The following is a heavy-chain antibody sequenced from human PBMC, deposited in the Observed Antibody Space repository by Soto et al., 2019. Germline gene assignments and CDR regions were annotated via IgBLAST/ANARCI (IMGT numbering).Heavy chain of an antibody. CDR3: ARDRQQWLVDAFDI. J-gene: IGHJ3*02. CDR1: GYTFISYG. D-gene: IGHD6-19*01. Sequence: VKVSCKASGYTFISYGISWVRLAPGQGLEWMGWISPYNGNTNYAQKVQGRVTLTTDTSTTTAYMELRSLRSDDTAVYYCARDRQQWLVDAFDIWGQGTMVTVSS. V-gene: IGHV1-18*01. CDR2: ISPYNGNT.